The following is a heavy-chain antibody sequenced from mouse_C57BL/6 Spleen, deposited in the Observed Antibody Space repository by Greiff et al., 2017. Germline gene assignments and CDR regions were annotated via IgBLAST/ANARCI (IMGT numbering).Heavy chain of an antibody. CDR2: LYPGSGNT. Sequence: QVPLQQSGAELVRPGASVKLSCKASGYTYTDNYTNRVKQRPGQGLEWSARLYPGSGNTYYNEKFKGKATLTAEKSSSTAYMQLSSLTSEYSAVYFCARDGYYLPSYAMDYCGQGTSVTVSS. J-gene: IGHJ4*01. CDR3: ARDGYYLPSYAMDY. V-gene: IGHV1-76*01. D-gene: IGHD2-3*01. CDR1: GYTYTDNY.